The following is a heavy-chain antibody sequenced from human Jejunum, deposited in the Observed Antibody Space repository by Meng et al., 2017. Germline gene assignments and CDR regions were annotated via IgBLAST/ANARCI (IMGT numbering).Heavy chain of an antibody. J-gene: IGHJ4*02. D-gene: IGHD1-14*01. CDR1: GVSVNSGFYY. V-gene: IGHV4-61*01. CDR2: FHHSGSA. Sequence: QALPHPPRPGLVRPWEPMSLPCSVSGVSVNSGFYYWNWVRQPPGKGLEFIGSFHHSGSAHYNASLEGRVTMSLDTSKNQFSLRLTSVTAADSALYYCTGGPDSAKSGYWGQGTLVTVSS. CDR3: TGGPDSAKSGY.